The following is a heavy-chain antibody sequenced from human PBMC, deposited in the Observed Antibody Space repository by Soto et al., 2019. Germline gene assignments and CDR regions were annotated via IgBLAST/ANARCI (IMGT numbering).Heavy chain of an antibody. CDR3: ARGKGYSTSPDLDY. CDR1: GGSFSGYY. J-gene: IGHJ4*02. Sequence: SETLSLTCAVYGGSFSGYYGSGIGHPPGKGLEWIGEINHSGSTNYNPSLKSRVTISVDTSKNQFSLKLSSVTAADTAVYYCARGKGYSTSPDLDYWGQGTLVTVS. V-gene: IGHV4-34*01. CDR2: INHSGST. D-gene: IGHD6-13*01.